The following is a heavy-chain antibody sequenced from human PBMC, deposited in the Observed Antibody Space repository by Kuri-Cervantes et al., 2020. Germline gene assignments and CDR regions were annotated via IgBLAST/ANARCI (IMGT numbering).Heavy chain of an antibody. Sequence: ASVKVSCKASGYTFTSYYMHWVRQAPGQGLEWMGWINPNNGDTYYAQNFQGWVTMTRDPSINTAYMELSRLRSDDTAVYYCARDSARDSSNPLDFWGQGTLVTVSS. J-gene: IGHJ4*02. D-gene: IGHD4-11*01. CDR3: ARDSARDSSNPLDF. V-gene: IGHV1-2*04. CDR1: GYTFTSYY. CDR2: INPNNGDT.